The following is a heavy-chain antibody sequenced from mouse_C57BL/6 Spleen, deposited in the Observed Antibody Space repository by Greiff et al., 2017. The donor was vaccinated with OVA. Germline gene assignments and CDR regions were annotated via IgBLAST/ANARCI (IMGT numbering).Heavy chain of an antibody. CDR1: GFTFSDYG. D-gene: IGHD1-1*01. Sequence: EVMLVESGGGLVKPGGSLKLSCAASGFTFSDYGMHWVRQAPEKGLEWVAYISSGSSTIYYADTVKGRFTISRDNAKNTLFLQMTSLRSEDTAMYYCARHYGSRKYFDYWGQGTTLTVSS. V-gene: IGHV5-17*01. J-gene: IGHJ2*01. CDR2: ISSGSSTI. CDR3: ARHYGSRKYFDY.